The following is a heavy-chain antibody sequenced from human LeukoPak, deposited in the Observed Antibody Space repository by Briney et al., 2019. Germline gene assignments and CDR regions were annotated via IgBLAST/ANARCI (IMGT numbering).Heavy chain of an antibody. J-gene: IGHJ4*02. CDR2: ISYDGSNK. V-gene: IGHV3-30*04. CDR1: GFTFSSYA. CDR3: VKDSVVVAGLVNYFDY. D-gene: IGHD6-19*01. Sequence: AGGPLRLSCAASGFTFSSYAMHWVRQAPGKGLEWVAVISYDGSNKYYADSVKGRFTISRDNSKNTLYLQMKGLRAEDTAVYYCVKDSVVVAGLVNYFDYWGQGTLVTVSS.